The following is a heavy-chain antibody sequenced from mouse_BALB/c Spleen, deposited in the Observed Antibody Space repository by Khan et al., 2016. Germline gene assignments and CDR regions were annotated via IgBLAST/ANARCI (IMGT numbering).Heavy chain of an antibody. CDR1: GYSITSGYS. V-gene: IGHV3-1*02. J-gene: IGHJ2*01. Sequence: VQLKQSGPDLVKPSQSLSLTCTVTGYSITSGYSWHWIRQFPGNKLEWMCYIHYSGSTKYKQSLKSRLSFTHAPSQTQSFLPLHSVTSEDTATDYGARAPPVDYWGQGTTLTVSS. CDR2: IHYSGST. CDR3: ARAPPVDY.